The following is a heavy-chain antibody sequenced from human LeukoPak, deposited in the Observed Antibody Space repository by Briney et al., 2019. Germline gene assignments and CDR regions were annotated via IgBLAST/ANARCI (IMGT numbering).Heavy chain of an antibody. D-gene: IGHD6-13*01. CDR3: ARDGPYSSSWYFSNFDY. J-gene: IGHJ4*02. Sequence: ASVKVSCKASGGTFSSYAISWVRQAPGQGLEWMGWISAYNGNTNYAQKLQGRVTMTTDTSTSTAYMELRSLRSDDTAVYYCARDGPYSSSWYFSNFDYWGQGTQVTVSS. CDR1: GGTFSSYA. V-gene: IGHV1-18*01. CDR2: ISAYNGNT.